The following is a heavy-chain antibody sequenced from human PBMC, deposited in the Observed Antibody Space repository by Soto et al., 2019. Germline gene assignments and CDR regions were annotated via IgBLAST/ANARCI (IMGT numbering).Heavy chain of an antibody. Sequence: GGSLRLSCAASGFPFTNYWMNWVRQTPGKGLMWVSRISPDGSDVGYADSVEGRFTVSRDNAKNTLYLQMHSLRAEDTAMYYWARWGHIVPVAPSDFDRWGQRTLVTVSS. CDR3: ARWGHIVPVAPSDFDR. D-gene: IGHD2-8*02. CDR2: ISPDGSDV. J-gene: IGHJ4*01. CDR1: GFPFTNYW. V-gene: IGHV3-74*01.